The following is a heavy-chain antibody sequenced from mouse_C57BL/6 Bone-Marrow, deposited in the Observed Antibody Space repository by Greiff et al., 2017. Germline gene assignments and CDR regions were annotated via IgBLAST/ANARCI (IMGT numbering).Heavy chain of an antibody. CDR3: ARWTYQFGMDY. CDR1: GYTFTSYT. J-gene: IGHJ4*01. CDR2: INPSSGYT. Sequence: VQLQQSGAELARPGASVKMSCKASGYTFTSYTMHWVKQRPGQGLEWIGYINPSSGYTKSNQKFKDKATLTADKSSSTAYMQLSSLTSEDSADYDCARWTYQFGMDYWGQGTSVTVSS. D-gene: IGHD5-1*01. V-gene: IGHV1-4*01.